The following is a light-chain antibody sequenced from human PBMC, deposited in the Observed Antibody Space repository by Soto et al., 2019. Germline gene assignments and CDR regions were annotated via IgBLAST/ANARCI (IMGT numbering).Light chain of an antibody. V-gene: IGLV1-44*01. CDR3: AVWDDSLYGVL. CDR2: TND. J-gene: IGLJ3*02. CDR1: DSNIGTYS. Sequence: QSVLTQPISASGTPGQRVTISCSGSDSNIGTYSVNWYQQLPGTAPKLLLYTNDQRPSGVPDRFSGSKSGNSASLAISGLQSEDEADYFCAVWDDSLYGVLFGGGTKVTVL.